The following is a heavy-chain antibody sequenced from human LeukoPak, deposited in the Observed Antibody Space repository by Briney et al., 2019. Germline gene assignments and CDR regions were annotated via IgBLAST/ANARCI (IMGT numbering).Heavy chain of an antibody. CDR3: ARGVRNDGALTGYSNY. Sequence: ASVKLSCKASGYSFSTYYVRWVRQAPGQGLEWMGIINPSGGSTSYAQKFHGKVTLTTDTSTDTAYMEFSSLRSEDTAVYYCARGVRNDGALTGYSNYWGQGTLVSVSS. CDR2: INPSGGST. D-gene: IGHD3-9*01. CDR1: GYSFSTYY. V-gene: IGHV1-46*01. J-gene: IGHJ4*02.